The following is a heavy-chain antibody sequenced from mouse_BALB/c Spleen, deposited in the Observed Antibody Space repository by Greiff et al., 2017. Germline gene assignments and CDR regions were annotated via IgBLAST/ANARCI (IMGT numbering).Heavy chain of an antibody. CDR2: ISYSGST. D-gene: IGHD4-1*01. CDR3: ARVGWDVSFAY. V-gene: IGHV3-2*02. CDR1: GYSITSDYA. Sequence: EVKLVESGPGLVKPSQSLSLTCTVTGYSITSDYAWNWIRQFPGNKLEWMGYISYSGSTSYNPSLKSRISITRDTSKNQFFLQLNSVTTEDTATYYCARVGWDVSFAYWGQGTTLTVSS. J-gene: IGHJ2*01.